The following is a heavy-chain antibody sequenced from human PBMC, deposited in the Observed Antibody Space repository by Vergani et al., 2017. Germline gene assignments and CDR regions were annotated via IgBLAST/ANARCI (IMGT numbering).Heavy chain of an antibody. CDR3: ARMGGYDEGDAFRIGYFDS. CDR2: IYSTGRT. J-gene: IGHJ4*02. V-gene: IGHV4-31*03. CDR1: GDSISSGVYY. Sequence: QVQLQESGPGLVKPSQTLSLTCSVSGDSISSGVYYWNWIRQHPGKGLEWIGYIYSTGRTNHNPSLRRRINISVVTSKNQFSLKLNSVTAADTAMYYCARMGGYDEGDAFRIGYFDSWGPGILVTVSS. D-gene: IGHD3-22*01.